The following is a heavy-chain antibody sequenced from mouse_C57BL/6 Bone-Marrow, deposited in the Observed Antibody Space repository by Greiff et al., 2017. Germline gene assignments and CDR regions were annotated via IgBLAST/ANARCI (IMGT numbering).Heavy chain of an antibody. CDR2: IWAGGST. Sequence: QVQLQQSGPGLVAPSQSLSIPCTFSGFSLTSYGVHWVRQPPGKGLEWLGIIWAGGSTNFNSALMSRLSISKDNSKSQVFLQMNSLRTDDTAMYYCCRVRPKYFDYWGEGTTLTVSS. V-gene: IGHV2-9*02. CDR1: GFSLTSYG. J-gene: IGHJ2*01. CDR3: CRVRPKYFDY.